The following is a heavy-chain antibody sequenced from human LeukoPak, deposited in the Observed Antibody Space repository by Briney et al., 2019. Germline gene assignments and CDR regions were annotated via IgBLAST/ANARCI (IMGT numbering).Heavy chain of an antibody. CDR3: AREGGYSYGYGDY. V-gene: IGHV3-21*01. D-gene: IGHD5-18*01. Sequence: GGSLRLSCAASGFTVSSNYMSWVRQAPGKGLEWVSSISSSSSYIYYADSVKGRFTISRDNAKNSLYLQMNSLRAEDTAVYYCAREGGYSYGYGDYWGQGTLVTVSS. J-gene: IGHJ4*02. CDR1: GFTVSSNY. CDR2: ISSSSSYI.